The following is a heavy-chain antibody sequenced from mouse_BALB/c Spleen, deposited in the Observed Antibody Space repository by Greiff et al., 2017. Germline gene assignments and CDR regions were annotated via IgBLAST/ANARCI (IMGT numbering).Heavy chain of an antibody. CDR3: ARLREGY. J-gene: IGHJ2*01. V-gene: IGHV5-9-3*01. D-gene: IGHD1-1*01. Sequence: EVQVVESGGGLVKPGGSLKLSCAASGFTFSSYAMSWVRQTPEKRLEWVATISSGGSYTYYPDSVKGRFTISRDNAKNTLYLQMSSLRSEDTAMYYCARLREGYWGQGTTLTVSS. CDR1: GFTFSSYA. CDR2: ISSGGSYT.